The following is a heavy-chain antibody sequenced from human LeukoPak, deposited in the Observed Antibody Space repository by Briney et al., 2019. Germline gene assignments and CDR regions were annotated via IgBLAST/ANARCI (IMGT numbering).Heavy chain of an antibody. Sequence: GGSLRLSCAASGFTFSTVDMHWVRQVTGKGLEWVSAIGHAGDTYYSGSVKGRFTISRENAKNSLYLQMSSLRAEDTAVYYCAKDERNWNYNLASQTYDWGQGTLVTVPS. CDR3: AKDERNWNYNLASQTYD. D-gene: IGHD1-7*01. CDR1: GFTFSTVD. CDR2: IGHAGDT. V-gene: IGHV3-13*01. J-gene: IGHJ4*02.